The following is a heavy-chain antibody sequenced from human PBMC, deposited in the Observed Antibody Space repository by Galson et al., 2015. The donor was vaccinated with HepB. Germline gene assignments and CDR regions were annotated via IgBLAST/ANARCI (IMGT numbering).Heavy chain of an antibody. D-gene: IGHD3-9*01. J-gene: IGHJ6*02. CDR2: VNPNSGAT. Sequence: SVKVSCKASGYTFTNFYIHWVRQVPGQGPECMGWVNPNSGATTYTPKFQDRLTITRDTSLRTVYMELNRLTSDDTPVYDCARDLYDILTGSRLRGYDTSGMDVWGQGTTVTVSS. V-gene: IGHV1-2*02. CDR1: GYTFTNFY. CDR3: ARDLYDILTGSRLRGYDTSGMDV.